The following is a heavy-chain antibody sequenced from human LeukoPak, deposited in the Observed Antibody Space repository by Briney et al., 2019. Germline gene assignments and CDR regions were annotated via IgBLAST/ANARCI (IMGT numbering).Heavy chain of an antibody. CDR3: ARGGSSGYYFFPSGNGDAFDI. V-gene: IGHV1-69*01. Sequence: SVKVSCKASGGTFSSYAISWVRQAPGQGLEWVGGIIPIFGTANYAQKFQGRVTITAGESTCTAYMELRSLRSEDTAGDYCARGGSSGYYFFPSGNGDAFDIWGQGTMVTVSS. CDR1: GGTFSSYA. D-gene: IGHD3-22*01. J-gene: IGHJ3*02. CDR2: IIPIFGTA.